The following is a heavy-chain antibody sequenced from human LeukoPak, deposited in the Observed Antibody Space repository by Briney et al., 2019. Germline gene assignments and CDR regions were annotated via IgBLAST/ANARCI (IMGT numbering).Heavy chain of an antibody. V-gene: IGHV3-23*01. J-gene: IGHJ4*02. CDR3: AKGGPQFFDY. CDR1: GFTFSNYA. Sequence: EPGGSLRLSCVASGFTFSNYAMTWVRQAPGKGLEWVSTISGSGGTTNYADSVKGRFTIYRDSSKSTLYLQMNSLRAEDTAVYFCAKGGPQFFDYWGQGSLVTVSS. CDR2: ISGSGGTT. D-gene: IGHD5-24*01.